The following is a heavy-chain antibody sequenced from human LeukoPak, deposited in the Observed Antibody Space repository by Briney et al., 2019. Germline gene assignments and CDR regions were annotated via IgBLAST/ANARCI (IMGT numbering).Heavy chain of an antibody. V-gene: IGHV4-31*03. Sequence: SQTLSLTCTVSGGSISSGGYYWSWIRQHPGKGLEWTGYIYYSGSTYYNPSLKSRVTISVDTYKNQFSLKLSSVTAADTAVYYCARCGLDGYSYGLNWFDPWGQGTLVTVSS. D-gene: IGHD5-18*01. J-gene: IGHJ5*02. CDR2: IYYSGST. CDR1: GGSISSGGYY. CDR3: ARCGLDGYSYGLNWFDP.